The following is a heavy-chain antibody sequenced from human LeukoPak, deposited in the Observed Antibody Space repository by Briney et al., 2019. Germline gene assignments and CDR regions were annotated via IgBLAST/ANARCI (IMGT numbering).Heavy chain of an antibody. D-gene: IGHD3-3*01. CDR2: IIPIFGIA. CDR3: ARDPPYDSGVGDYYYGMDV. CDR1: GGTFSSYA. J-gene: IGHJ6*02. Sequence: SVKVSCKASGGTFSSYAISWVRQAPGQGVEWMGRIIPIFGIANYAQKFQGRVTITADKSTSTAYMELSSLRSEDTAVYYCARDPPYDSGVGDYYYGMDVWGQGTTVTVSS. V-gene: IGHV1-69*04.